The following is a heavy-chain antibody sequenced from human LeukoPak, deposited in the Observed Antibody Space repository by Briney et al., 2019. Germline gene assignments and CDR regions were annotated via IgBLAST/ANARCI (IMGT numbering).Heavy chain of an antibody. CDR3: ARDMAECSSSCPQNNSLDR. CDR2: ISAYNGNT. J-gene: IGHJ5*02. CDR1: GYTFSSYG. V-gene: IGHV1-18*01. D-gene: IGHD6-6*01. Sequence: ASVPETFKASGYTFSSYGKSWVRQAPGQGLEWMGWISAYNGNTNYAQKLQGRVTMTTDTSTSTAYMELRSLRSDDTAVYYCARDMAECSSSCPQNNSLDRWGQGTMVTVSS.